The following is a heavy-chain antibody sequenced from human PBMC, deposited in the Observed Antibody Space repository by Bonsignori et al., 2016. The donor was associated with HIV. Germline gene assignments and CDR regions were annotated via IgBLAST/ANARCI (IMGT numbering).Heavy chain of an antibody. V-gene: IGHV3-66*01. J-gene: IGHJ4*02. D-gene: IGHD6-6*01. Sequence: VRQAPGKGLEWVSVIYSGGSTYYADSVKGRFTISRDNSKNTLYLQMNSLRAEDTAVYYCARDAGDSSSWDYWGQGTLVTVSS. CDR2: IYSGGST. CDR3: ARDAGDSSSWDY.